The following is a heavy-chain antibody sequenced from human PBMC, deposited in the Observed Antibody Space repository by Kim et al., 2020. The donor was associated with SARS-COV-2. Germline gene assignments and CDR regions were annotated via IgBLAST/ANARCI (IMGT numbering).Heavy chain of an antibody. J-gene: IGHJ5*02. D-gene: IGHD3-10*01. V-gene: IGHV4-31*03. CDR1: GGSISSGGYY. Sequence: SETLSLTCTVSGGSISSGGYYWSWIREHPGKGLEWIGYIYYSGSTYYNPSLKSRVTISVDTSKNQFSLKLSSVTAADTAVYYCARACRRFVDRIGTLWFAPWGQRTLVTVSS. CDR2: IYYSGST. CDR3: ARACRRFVDRIGTLWFAP.